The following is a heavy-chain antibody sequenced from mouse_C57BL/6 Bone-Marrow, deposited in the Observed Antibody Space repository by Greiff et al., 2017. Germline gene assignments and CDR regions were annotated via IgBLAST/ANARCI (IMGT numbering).Heavy chain of an antibody. D-gene: IGHD1-3*01. CDR1: GFTFSDYY. V-gene: IGHV5-12*01. J-gene: IGHJ4*01. CDR3: ERHREWDYAMEY. Sequence: EVKLMESGGGLVQPGGSLKLSCAASGFTFSDYYMYWVRRTPEKRLVWVADISNGGGSTYYPDTVKDRFTISRDNAKNNMYLQMSRLTSEDTAMYYCERHREWDYAMEYWGQGTSVTVAS. CDR2: ISNGGGST.